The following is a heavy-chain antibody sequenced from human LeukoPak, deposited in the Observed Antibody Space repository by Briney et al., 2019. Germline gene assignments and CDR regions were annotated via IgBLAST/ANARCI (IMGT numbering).Heavy chain of an antibody. CDR1: GFTFSSYG. CDR2: IRYDGSNK. Sequence: GGSLRLSCAASGFTFSSYGMHWVRQAPGKGLEWVAFIRYDGSNKYYADSVKGRFTISRDNSKNTLYLQMNSLRAEDTAVYYCAKVTNWGYYYFDYWGQGTLVTVSS. J-gene: IGHJ4*02. D-gene: IGHD7-27*01. CDR3: AKVTNWGYYYFDY. V-gene: IGHV3-30*02.